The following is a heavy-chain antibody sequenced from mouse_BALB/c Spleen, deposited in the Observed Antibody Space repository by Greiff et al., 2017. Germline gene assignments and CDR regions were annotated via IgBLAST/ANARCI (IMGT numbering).Heavy chain of an antibody. CDR1: GFTFSSYA. Sequence: VKLVESGGGLVKPGGSLKLSCAASGFTFSSYAMSWVRQTPEKRLEWVASISSGGSTYYPDSVKGRFTISRDNARNILYLQMSSLRSEDTAMYYCAREETTPFDYWGQGTTLTVSS. J-gene: IGHJ2*01. D-gene: IGHD3-2*01. CDR2: ISSGGST. CDR3: AREETTPFDY. V-gene: IGHV5-6-5*01.